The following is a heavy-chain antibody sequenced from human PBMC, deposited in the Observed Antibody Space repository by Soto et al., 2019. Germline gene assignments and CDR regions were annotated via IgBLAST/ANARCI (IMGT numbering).Heavy chain of an antibody. D-gene: IGHD2-15*01. V-gene: IGHV3-23*01. CDR2: ISGSGGST. J-gene: IGHJ4*02. CDR3: AKQGGRIVVVVAAIDY. Sequence: EVQLLESGGGLVQPGGSLRLSCAASGFTFSSYAMSWVRQAPGKGLEWVSAISGSGGSTYYADSVKGRFTISRDNSKNTLYLQRNSLRAEDTAVYYCAKQGGRIVVVVAAIDYWGQGTLVTVSS. CDR1: GFTFSSYA.